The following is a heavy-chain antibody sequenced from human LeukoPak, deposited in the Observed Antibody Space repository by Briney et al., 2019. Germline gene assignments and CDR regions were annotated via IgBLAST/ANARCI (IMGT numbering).Heavy chain of an antibody. V-gene: IGHV4-34*01. CDR2: INHSGST. CDR3: ARGRPYYYGSGSQWYFDY. Sequence: SETLPLTCAVYGGSFSGYYWSWIRQPPGKGLEWIGEINHSGSTNYNPSLKSRVTISVDTSKNQFSLKLSSVTAADTAVYYCARGRPYYYGSGSQWYFDYWGQGTLVTVSS. D-gene: IGHD3-10*01. CDR1: GGSFSGYY. J-gene: IGHJ4*02.